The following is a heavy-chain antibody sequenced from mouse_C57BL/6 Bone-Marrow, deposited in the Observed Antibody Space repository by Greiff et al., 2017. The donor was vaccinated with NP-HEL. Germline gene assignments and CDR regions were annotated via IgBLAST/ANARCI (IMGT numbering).Heavy chain of an antibody. CDR1: GFTFSSYG. V-gene: IGHV5-6*01. CDR3: ARFPL. CDR2: ISSGGSYT. D-gene: IGHD6-1*01. Sequence: EVKVVESGGDLVKPGGSLKLSCAASGFTFSSYGMSWVRQTPDKRLEWVATISSGGSYTYYPDSVKGRFTISRDNAKNTLYLQMSSLKSEDTAMYYCARFPLWGTGTTVTVSS. J-gene: IGHJ1*03.